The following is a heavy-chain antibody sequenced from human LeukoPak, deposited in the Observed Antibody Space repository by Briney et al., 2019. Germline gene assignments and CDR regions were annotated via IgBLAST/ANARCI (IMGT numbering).Heavy chain of an antibody. CDR1: GYTFTSYA. CDR3: ARVVRYSSGPLTDLLPYYFDY. CDR2: INAGNGNT. J-gene: IGHJ4*02. D-gene: IGHD6-19*01. V-gene: IGHV1-3*03. Sequence: ASVKVSCKASGYTFTSYAMHWVRQAPGQRLEWMGWINAGNGNTKYSQEFQGRVTITRDTSASAVYMELSSLRSDDMAVYYCARVVRYSSGPLTDLLPYYFDYWGQGTLVTVSS.